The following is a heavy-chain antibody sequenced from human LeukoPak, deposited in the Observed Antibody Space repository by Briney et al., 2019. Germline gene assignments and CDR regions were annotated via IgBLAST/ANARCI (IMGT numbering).Heavy chain of an antibody. CDR2: ISYDENKK. Sequence: GGSLRLSCAASGFTFSDFAIHWVRQAPGKGLEWVAVISYDENKKFYADSLKGRFTISRDNSKDMLHLQMNSLRAVDTAVYYCAKDSYGMDVWGQGTTVTVSS. V-gene: IGHV3-33*03. CDR3: AKDSYGMDV. CDR1: GFTFSDFA. J-gene: IGHJ6*02.